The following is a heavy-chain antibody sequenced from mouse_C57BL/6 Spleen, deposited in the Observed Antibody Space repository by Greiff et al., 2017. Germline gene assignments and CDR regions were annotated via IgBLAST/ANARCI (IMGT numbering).Heavy chain of an antibody. D-gene: IGHD1-1*01. CDR2: FHPYNDVT. CDR1: GYTFTTYP. V-gene: IGHV1-47*01. CDR3: ARGKNLLLRGFDY. J-gene: IGHJ2*01. Sequence: QVQLQQSGAELVKPGASVKMSCKASGYTFTTYPIEWMKQNHGKSLEWIGNFHPYNDVTKYNEKCKGKATFTVEKSSSTVYLELSRLTSDDSAVYYCARGKNLLLRGFDYWGQGTTLTVSS.